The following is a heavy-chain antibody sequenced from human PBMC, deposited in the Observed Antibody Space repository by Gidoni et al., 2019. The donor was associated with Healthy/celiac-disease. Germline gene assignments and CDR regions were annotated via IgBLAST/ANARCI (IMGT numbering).Heavy chain of an antibody. J-gene: IGHJ4*02. D-gene: IGHD1-26*01. Sequence: EVQLVESGGGLVKPGGSRRLSCADSGFTFSNAWQGWVRQAPGKGLEWVGRIKSKTDGGTTDYAAPVKGRFTISRDDSKNTLYLQMNSLKTEDTAVYYCTTRFRYSGSYFPNPPRYWGQGTLVTVSS. V-gene: IGHV3-15*01. CDR2: IKSKTDGGTT. CDR1: GFTFSNAW. CDR3: TTRFRYSGSYFPNPPRY.